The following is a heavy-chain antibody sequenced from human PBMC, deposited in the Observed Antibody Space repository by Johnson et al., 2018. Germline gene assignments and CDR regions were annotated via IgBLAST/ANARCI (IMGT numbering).Heavy chain of an antibody. Sequence: VQLVESGGGVVQPGRSLRLSCAASGFNFSNFGMHWVRQAPGKGLEWVAVIWYDGTNKYYADSVKGRFTISRENSKNTRYLQMNSLRAEDTAVYFCARDKSGVELGYAHYYGMVVWGQGTTVTVS. D-gene: IGHD6-13*01. CDR1: GFNFSNFG. V-gene: IGHV3-33*01. CDR2: IWYDGTNK. CDR3: ARDKSGVELGYAHYYGMVV. J-gene: IGHJ6*02.